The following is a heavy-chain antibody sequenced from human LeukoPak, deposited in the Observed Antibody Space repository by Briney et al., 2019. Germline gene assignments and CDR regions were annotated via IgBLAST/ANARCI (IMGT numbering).Heavy chain of an antibody. CDR3: ARRRGGYGEGELDY. CDR2: IRSDGTT. Sequence: GGSLRLSCAASGFIASNKYMSWVRQAPGKGLEWVSTIRSDGTTDYADSVKGRFTISRDDSKNTVYLQMDNLRVEDTAVYSCARRRGGYGEGELDYWGQGTLVTVSS. V-gene: IGHV3-66*04. D-gene: IGHD4-17*01. J-gene: IGHJ4*02. CDR1: GFIASNKY.